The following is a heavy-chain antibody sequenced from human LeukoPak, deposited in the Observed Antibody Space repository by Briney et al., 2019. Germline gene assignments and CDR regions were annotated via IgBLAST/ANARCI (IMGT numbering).Heavy chain of an antibody. D-gene: IGHD4/OR15-4a*01. CDR1: GYSIISGYY. CDR2: IYHSGVA. V-gene: IGHV4-38-2*02. J-gene: IGHJ4*02. Sequence: SETLFLTCTVSGYSIISGYYWGWIRQPPGKGLEWVGSIYHSGVAYYNPYLKSRVTISVDASKNQFSLKLGSVTAADPAADYCLSTTNSLTSFDCWGEGSLVTVSP. CDR3: LSTTNSLTSFDC.